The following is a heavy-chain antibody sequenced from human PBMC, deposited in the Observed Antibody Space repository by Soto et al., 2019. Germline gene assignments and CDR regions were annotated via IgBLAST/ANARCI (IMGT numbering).Heavy chain of an antibody. CDR1: GYTFTGYY. Sequence: QVQLVESGGGVVQPGRSLRLSCAASGYTFTGYYMHWVRQAPGQGLEWMGWISPNSGGTNFAHKFQGRVTMTTDTSINTAYMELSRLTYDDTAVYYCARDRVPFSSSSGHYYYGMDVWGQGTTVTVSS. CDR2: ISPNSGGT. J-gene: IGHJ6*02. D-gene: IGHD6-6*01. V-gene: IGHV1-2*02. CDR3: ARDRVPFSSSSGHYYYGMDV.